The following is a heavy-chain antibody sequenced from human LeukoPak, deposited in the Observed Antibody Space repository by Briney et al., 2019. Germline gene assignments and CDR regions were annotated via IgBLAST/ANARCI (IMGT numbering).Heavy chain of an antibody. J-gene: IGHJ4*02. V-gene: IGHV3-23*01. CDR2: ISGSSGST. D-gene: IGHD6-13*01. CDR3: AILPGYSSGWYEANY. CDR1: GFTFSSYA. Sequence: GGSLRLSCAASGFTFSSYAMSWVRQAPGKGLEWVSGISGSSGSTYYADSVKGRFTISRDNSRNTLYLQMNSPRAEDTAVYYCAILPGYSSGWYEANYWGQGTLVTVSS.